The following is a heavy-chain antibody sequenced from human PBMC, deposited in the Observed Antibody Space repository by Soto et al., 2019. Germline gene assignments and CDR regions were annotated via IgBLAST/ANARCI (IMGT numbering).Heavy chain of an antibody. CDR1: GFSLSTSGVG. J-gene: IGHJ4*02. D-gene: IGHD3-16*01. CDR3: AHKGGGDRILDY. V-gene: IGHV2-5*02. Sequence: QITLKESGPTLVKPTQTLTLTCTFSGFSLSTSGVGVGWIRQPPGKALEWLALIYWDDAKEYSPSLKSRLTITQDTSNNPVVLRMTHLDPVDTATYSCAHKGGGDRILDYWGQGTLVTVSS. CDR2: IYWDDAK.